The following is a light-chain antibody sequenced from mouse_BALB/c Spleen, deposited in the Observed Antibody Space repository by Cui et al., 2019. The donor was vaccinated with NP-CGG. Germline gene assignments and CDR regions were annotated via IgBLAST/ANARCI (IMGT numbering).Light chain of an antibody. Sequence: QAVVTQESALTTSPGEIITLTCRSSTGAVTTSNYANWVQEKPDHLFTGLIGGTNNRVPGVPARFSGSLIGDKAALTIRGAQTEDEAIYFCALWYSNHWVFGGGTKLTVL. V-gene: IGLV1*01. CDR2: GTN. CDR3: ALWYSNHWV. J-gene: IGLJ1*01. CDR1: TGAVTTSNY.